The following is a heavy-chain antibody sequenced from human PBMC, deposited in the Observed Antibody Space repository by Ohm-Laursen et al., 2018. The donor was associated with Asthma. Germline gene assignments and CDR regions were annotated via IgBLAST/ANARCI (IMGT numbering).Heavy chain of an antibody. J-gene: IGHJ6*02. D-gene: IGHD2-2*01. CDR2: ISGSGGST. CDR1: GFTFSSYA. Sequence: SLRLSCAASGFTFSSYAMSWVRQAPGKGLEWVSTISGSGGSTYYADSVKGRFTISRDNSKNTLYLQMNSLRAEDTAVYYCARDRRSSHPGGVYYYYGMDVWGQGTTVTVSS. CDR3: ARDRRSSHPGGVYYYYGMDV. V-gene: IGHV3-23*01.